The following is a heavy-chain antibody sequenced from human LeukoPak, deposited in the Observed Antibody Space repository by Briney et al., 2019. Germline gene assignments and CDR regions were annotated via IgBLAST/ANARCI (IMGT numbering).Heavy chain of an antibody. J-gene: IGHJ2*01. CDR1: GYTFNPYY. CDR2: INPNSGDT. V-gene: IGHV1-2*02. D-gene: IGHD2-8*02. CDR3: AILRLSTGLWWFFDL. Sequence: ASMKVSCKASGYTFNPYYLHWVRQAPGQGLEWMGWINPNSGDTKYAQKFQGRVTMTRDTSISTAYMELSRLRFDDTAVYYCAILRLSTGLWWFFDLWGRGTLVTVSS.